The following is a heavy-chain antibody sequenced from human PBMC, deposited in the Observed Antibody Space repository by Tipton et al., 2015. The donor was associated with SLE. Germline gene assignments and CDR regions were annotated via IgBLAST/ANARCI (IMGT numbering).Heavy chain of an antibody. D-gene: IGHD1-14*01. V-gene: IGHV4-39*01. CDR2: IYYSGST. J-gene: IGHJ2*01. CDR1: GGSISSSSYY. CDR3: ARPPKTGYNVDL. Sequence: TLSLTCTVSGGSISSSSYYWGWIRQPPGKGLEWIGSIYYSGSTYYNPSLKSRVTISGDASKNQFSLKLSPVTAADTAVYYCARPPKTGYNVDLWGRGTLVTVSS.